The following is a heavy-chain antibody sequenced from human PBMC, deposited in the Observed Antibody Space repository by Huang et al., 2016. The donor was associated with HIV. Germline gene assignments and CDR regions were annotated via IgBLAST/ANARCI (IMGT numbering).Heavy chain of an antibody. CDR1: GFTFSHYN. V-gene: IGHV3-48*01. D-gene: IGHD3-10*01. CDR3: ARFGSYYYGSVSYLDAFDI. CDR2: VTSSSGSI. Sequence: EVQLMESGGGLVQRGGSLRLSCAAYGFTFSHYNMNWVRQAPCTGPELFSYVTSSSGSIYDAASVKCRFTISIDNAKNSLYLQMNSLRAEDTAVYYCARFGSYYYGSVSYLDAFDIWGQGTMVTVSS. J-gene: IGHJ3*02.